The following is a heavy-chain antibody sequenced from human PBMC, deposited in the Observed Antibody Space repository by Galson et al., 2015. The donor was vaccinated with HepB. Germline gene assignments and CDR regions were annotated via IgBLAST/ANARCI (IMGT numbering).Heavy chain of an antibody. CDR3: ARDHYCSGVICPIRTLLQYYYGMDV. J-gene: IGHJ6*02. Sequence: SLRLSCAASGFTFSDYYFSWIRQAPGKGLEWVSYISSSGDTIYYADSVKGRFTISRDNAKNSLYLQLNSLRAEDTAVYYCARDHYCSGVICPIRTLLQYYYGMDVWGQGTTVTVSS. V-gene: IGHV3-11*01. CDR1: GFTFSDYY. CDR2: ISSSGDTI. D-gene: IGHD2-15*01.